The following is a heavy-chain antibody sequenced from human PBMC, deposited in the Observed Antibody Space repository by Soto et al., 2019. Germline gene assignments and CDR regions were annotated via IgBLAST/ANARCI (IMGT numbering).Heavy chain of an antibody. CDR2: ISTYSGDT. V-gene: IGHV1-18*01. CDR3: ARDHRGGTDAFDI. Sequence: QVHLVQSGVEVKTPGASVKVSCQASGYTFFTYDISWVRQAPGQGLEWMGWISTYSGDTKYAQKFQGRVTMTTDTSTSTAYMELRSLRSDDTAVYYCARDHRGGTDAFDIWGQGTMVTVSS. J-gene: IGHJ3*02. D-gene: IGHD2-15*01. CDR1: GYTFFTYD.